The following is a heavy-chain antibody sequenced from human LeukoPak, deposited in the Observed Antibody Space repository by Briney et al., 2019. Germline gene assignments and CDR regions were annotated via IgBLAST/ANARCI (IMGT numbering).Heavy chain of an antibody. J-gene: IGHJ4*02. CDR2: ISGSESST. CDR3: AKVPTSFYTASWGFDN. CDR1: GFTFRNYA. Sequence: GGSLRLSCAASGFTFRNYAMSWVRQAPGKGLEWVSAISGSESSTYYADSVRGRFTISRDNSKNTLYLQMNSLRSEDTAVYYCAKVPTSFYTASWGFDNWGQGTLVTVSS. V-gene: IGHV3-23*01. D-gene: IGHD5-18*01.